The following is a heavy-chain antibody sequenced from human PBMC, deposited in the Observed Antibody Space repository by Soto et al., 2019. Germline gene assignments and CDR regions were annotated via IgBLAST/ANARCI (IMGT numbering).Heavy chain of an antibody. J-gene: IGHJ5*02. V-gene: IGHV3-74*01. D-gene: IGHD2-15*01. CDR2: INSDGSST. Sequence: PGGSLRLSCAASGFTFSSYWMHWVRQAPGKGLVWVSRINSDGSSTSYADSVKGRFTISRDNAKNTLYLQMNSLRAEDTAVYYCARDGVVVVAATAHNWFDPWRQGTLVTVSS. CDR1: GFTFSSYW. CDR3: ARDGVVVVAATAHNWFDP.